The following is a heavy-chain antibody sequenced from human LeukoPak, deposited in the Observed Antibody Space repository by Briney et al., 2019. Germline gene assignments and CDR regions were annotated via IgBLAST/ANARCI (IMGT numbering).Heavy chain of an antibody. J-gene: IGHJ4*02. CDR3: ARDRSYYDSSGYLDY. V-gene: IGHV3-7*01. D-gene: IGHD3-22*01. CDR1: GFTFSSYW. Sequence: GGSLRLSCAASGFTFSSYWMSWVRQAPGKGLEWVANIKQDGSEKYYVDSEKGRFTISRDNAKNSLYLQMNSLRAEDTAVYYCARDRSYYDSSGYLDYWGQGTLVTVSS. CDR2: IKQDGSEK.